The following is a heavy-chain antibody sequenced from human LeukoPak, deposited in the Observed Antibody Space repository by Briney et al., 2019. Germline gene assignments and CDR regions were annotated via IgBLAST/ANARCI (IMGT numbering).Heavy chain of an antibody. D-gene: IGHD6-19*01. CDR2: IKGDGSEL. J-gene: IGHJ4*02. Sequence: GGSLRLSCAASGLTFSRYWMNWVRQAPGKGLEWVATIKGDGSELAYVDSVKGRFTISRDNAKNSLYLQMNSLRAEDTAVYYCARFMYSSGSNDYWGQGTLVTVSS. CDR3: ARFMYSSGSNDY. CDR1: GLTFSRYW. V-gene: IGHV3-7*01.